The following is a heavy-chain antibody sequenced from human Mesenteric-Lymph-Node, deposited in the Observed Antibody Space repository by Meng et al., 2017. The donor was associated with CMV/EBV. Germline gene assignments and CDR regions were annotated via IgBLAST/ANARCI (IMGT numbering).Heavy chain of an antibody. CDR1: GYTFTSYY. D-gene: IGHD6-6*01. CDR3: ARDLPESSSFYYYYGMDV. Sequence: ASVKVSCKASGYTFTSYYMHWVRQAPGQGLEWMGIINPSGGSTSYAQKFQGRVTMTRDTSTGTVYMELSSLRSEDTAVYYCARDLPESSSFYYYYGMDVWGQGTTVTVSS. V-gene: IGHV1-46*01. CDR2: INPSGGST. J-gene: IGHJ6*02.